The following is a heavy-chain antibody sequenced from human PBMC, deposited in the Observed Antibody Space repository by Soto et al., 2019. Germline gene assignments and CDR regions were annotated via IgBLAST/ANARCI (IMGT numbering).Heavy chain of an antibody. V-gene: IGHV1-69*02. D-gene: IGHD3-10*01. CDR1: GGTFSSYT. Sequence: QVQLVQSGAEVKKPGSSVKVSCKASGGTFSSYTIRWVRQAPGQGLEWMGRIIPILGIANYAQKFQGRVTITADKSTSTAYMELSSLRSEDTAVYYCARATTMVRGVDYYYYGMDVWGQGTTVTVSS. CDR3: ARATTMVRGVDYYYYGMDV. J-gene: IGHJ6*02. CDR2: IIPILGIA.